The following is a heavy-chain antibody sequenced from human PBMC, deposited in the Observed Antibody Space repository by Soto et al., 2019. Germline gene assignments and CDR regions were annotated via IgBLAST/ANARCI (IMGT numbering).Heavy chain of an antibody. D-gene: IGHD5-12*01. V-gene: IGHV3-23*01. CDR1: GFTFNIYT. CDR2: IGARGSDT. Sequence: GGSLRLSCAASGFTFNIYTMSWVRQAPGKGLEWVSGIGARGSDTYFPDSVKGRFTISRDNSMDMVYLQMNSLRAEDTAVYFCAKGGTYHIGDFDSWGQGTLVTVAS. CDR3: AKGGTYHIGDFDS. J-gene: IGHJ4*02.